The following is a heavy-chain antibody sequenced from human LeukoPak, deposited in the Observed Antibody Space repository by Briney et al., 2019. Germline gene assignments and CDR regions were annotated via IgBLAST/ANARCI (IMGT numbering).Heavy chain of an antibody. CDR1: GGTFSSYA. D-gene: IGHD2-2*01. CDR2: IIPIFGTA. J-gene: IGHJ5*02. Sequence: SVKVSCKASGGTFSSYAISWVRQAPGQGLEWMGGIIPIFGTANYAQKFQGRVTITTDESTSTAHMELSSLRSEDTAVYYCAREGGYCSSTSCYPGAGWFDPWGQGTLVTVSS. V-gene: IGHV1-69*05. CDR3: AREGGYCSSTSCYPGAGWFDP.